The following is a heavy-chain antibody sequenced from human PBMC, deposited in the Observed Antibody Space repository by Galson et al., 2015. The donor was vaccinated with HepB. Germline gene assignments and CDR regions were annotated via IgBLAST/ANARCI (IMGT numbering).Heavy chain of an antibody. CDR1: GFTFSSYS. Sequence: SGFTFSSYSMHWVRQAPGKGLEWVAVISYDGSNKYYADSVKGRFTISRDNSKNTLYLQMNSLRAEDTAVYYCAKGSPAAIYHPIDYWGQGTLVTVSS. J-gene: IGHJ4*02. V-gene: IGHV3-30*18. D-gene: IGHD2-2*01. CDR3: AKGSPAAIYHPIDY. CDR2: ISYDGSNK.